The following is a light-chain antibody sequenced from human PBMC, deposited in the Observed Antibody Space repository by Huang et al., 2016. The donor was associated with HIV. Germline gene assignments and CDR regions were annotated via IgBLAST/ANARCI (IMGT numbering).Light chain of an antibody. CDR2: GTS. CDR3: LQHNTYPWM. Sequence: DIQMTQTPSAMSASVGDRVTITCRASQDIANSLAWFQQKPGNVTRPLIYGTSTLRSGVPSRFGDSGSGTEFTLTISSLQPKDFATYYCLQHNTYPWMFGQGTKVEVK. J-gene: IGKJ1*01. V-gene: IGKV1-17*03. CDR1: QDIANS.